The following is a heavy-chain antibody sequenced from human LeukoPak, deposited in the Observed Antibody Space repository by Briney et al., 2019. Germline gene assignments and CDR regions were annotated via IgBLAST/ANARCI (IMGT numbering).Heavy chain of an antibody. CDR2: TTNGGVTT. V-gene: IGHV3-23*01. CDR1: GFTFGSYA. D-gene: IGHD6-19*01. J-gene: IGHJ4*02. CDR3: VKLSSGSGSKFGFDS. Sequence: GGSLRLSCAASGFTFGSYAMSWVRQTPGKSLEWVSITTNGGVTTYYADSVRGRFTISRDNSKNMLYLQMNSLRAEDTAVYYCVKLSSGSGSKFGFDSWGQGTLVTVSS.